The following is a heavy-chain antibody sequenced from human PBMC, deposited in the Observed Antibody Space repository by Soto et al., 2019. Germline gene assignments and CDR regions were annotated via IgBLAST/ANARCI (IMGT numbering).Heavy chain of an antibody. Sequence: QVLLQKSGPGLMKPSETLSLTCTVSGGSINPYYWSWIRQPPGKGLEWIGHIHYSGSTNYNPSLKSRVTISVDTSKNQFSLKLRSVTAADTAVYYCAREGSYGLFDYWGQGTLVTVSS. CDR2: IHYSGST. D-gene: IGHD1-26*01. CDR3: AREGSYGLFDY. CDR1: GGSINPYY. J-gene: IGHJ4*02. V-gene: IGHV4-59*01.